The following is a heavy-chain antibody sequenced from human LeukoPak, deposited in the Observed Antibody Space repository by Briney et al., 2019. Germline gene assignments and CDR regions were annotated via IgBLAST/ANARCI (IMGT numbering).Heavy chain of an antibody. CDR3: ARRTKTGTTDY. D-gene: IGHD1-1*01. J-gene: IGHJ4*02. CDR1: GDSISSSSYY. CDR2: ICYSGST. Sequence: SETLSLTCTVSGDSISSSSYYWGWIRQPPGKGLEWIGSICYSGSTYYNPSLKSRVTISVDTSKNQFSLKLSSVTAADTAVYYCARRTKTGTTDYWGQGTLVTVSS. V-gene: IGHV4-39*01.